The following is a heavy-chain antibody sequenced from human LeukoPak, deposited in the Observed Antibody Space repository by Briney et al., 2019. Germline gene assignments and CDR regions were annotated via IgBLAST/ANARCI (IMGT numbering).Heavy chain of an antibody. V-gene: IGHV1-46*01. CDR3: ARSGYGSGYYDY. D-gene: IGHD3-22*01. J-gene: IGHJ4*02. CDR1: GYTFTSYY. Sequence: ASVKVSCKASGYTFTSYYMHWVRQAPGQGLERTGIINPSGGSTSYAQKFQGRVTMTRDMSTSTVYMELSSLRSEDTAVYYCARSGYGSGYYDYWGQGTLVTVSS. CDR2: INPSGGST.